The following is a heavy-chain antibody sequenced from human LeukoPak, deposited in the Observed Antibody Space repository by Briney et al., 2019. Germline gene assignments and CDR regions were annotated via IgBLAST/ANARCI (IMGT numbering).Heavy chain of an antibody. V-gene: IGHV4-59*08. J-gene: IGHJ4*02. Sequence: SETLSLTCTVSGGSISSNYWTGIPQPPGKGLEWIGYIHYSGSTNYNPSIKGRVTIALDPSKNQFSMELSSVTAAETSVYYCARLSRDRLWFGSFDYWGQGTLVTVSS. D-gene: IGHD3-10*01. CDR1: GGSISSNY. CDR2: IHYSGST. CDR3: ARLSRDRLWFGSFDY.